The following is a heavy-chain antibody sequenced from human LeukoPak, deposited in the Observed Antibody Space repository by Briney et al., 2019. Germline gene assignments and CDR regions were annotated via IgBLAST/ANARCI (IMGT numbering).Heavy chain of an antibody. CDR3: AKDLMAYYYDSSGYYLPAY. J-gene: IGHJ4*02. V-gene: IGHV3-23*01. Sequence: GGSLRPSCAVSGFTFSSYDMSWVRQAPGKGLEWVSSISRSGSTKYYADSVKGRFTISRDNSKNTLYLQMNSLRAEDTAVYYCAKDLMAYYYDSSGYYLPAYWGQGTPVTVSS. D-gene: IGHD3-22*01. CDR1: GFTFSSYD. CDR2: ISRSGSTK.